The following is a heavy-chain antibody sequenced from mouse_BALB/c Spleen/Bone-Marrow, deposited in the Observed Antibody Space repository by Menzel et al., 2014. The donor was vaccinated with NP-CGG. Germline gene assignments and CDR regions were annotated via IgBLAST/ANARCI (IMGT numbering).Heavy chain of an antibody. Sequence: DLVKPGASVKLSCKASGYTFTSYWINWIKQRPGQGLEWIGRIAPGSGSTYYNEMFKGKATLTVDTSSSTAYIQLSSLSSEDSAVYFCARGGDYYGRSSFAYWGQGTLVTVSA. V-gene: IGHV1S41*01. CDR1: GYTFTSYW. J-gene: IGHJ3*01. CDR3: ARGGDYYGRSSFAY. D-gene: IGHD1-1*01. CDR2: IAPGSGST.